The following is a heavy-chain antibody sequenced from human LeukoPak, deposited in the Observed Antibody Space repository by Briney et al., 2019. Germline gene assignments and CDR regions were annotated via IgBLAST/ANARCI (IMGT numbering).Heavy chain of an antibody. J-gene: IGHJ4*02. Sequence: PGGSLTLSCAISGITVTQSDMSWVRQAPGKGLEWVSAISGSGGSTYYADSVKGRFTISRDNSKNTLYLQMNSLRAEDTAVYYCAKDGIAAAPLWGQGTLVTVSS. CDR2: ISGSGGST. D-gene: IGHD6-13*01. CDR1: GITVTQSD. V-gene: IGHV3-23*01. CDR3: AKDGIAAAPL.